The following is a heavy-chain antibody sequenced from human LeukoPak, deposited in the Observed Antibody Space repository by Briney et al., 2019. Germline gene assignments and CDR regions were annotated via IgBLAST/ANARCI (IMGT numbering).Heavy chain of an antibody. CDR3: ARTYYYFDS. CDR1: GFTFSSYW. V-gene: IGHV3-74*01. Sequence: PGGSLRLSCAASGFTFSSYWMHWVRQAPGKGLVWVSRIKSDGSITSHADSVKGRFTISRDNAKNTLYLQMNSLRAEDTGVYYCARTYYYFDSWGRGTLVTVSS. J-gene: IGHJ4*02. CDR2: IKSDGSIT. D-gene: IGHD2-8*01.